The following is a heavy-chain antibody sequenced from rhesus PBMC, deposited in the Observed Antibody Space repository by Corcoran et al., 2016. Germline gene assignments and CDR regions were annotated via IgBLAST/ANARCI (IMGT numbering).Heavy chain of an antibody. CDR2: IYGSGGGT. Sequence: QVQLQQWGEGLVKPSETLSLTCAVYGGSISGYYYWSWIRQPPGKGLEWIGYIYGSGGGTNYNPSLKNRVTISIDTSKNQFSLKLSSVTAADTAVYYCARERRGDITIFGLASWGQGVLVTVSS. D-gene: IGHD3-3*01. J-gene: IGHJ4*01. CDR3: ARERRGDITIFGLAS. V-gene: IGHV4-73*01. CDR1: GGSISGYYY.